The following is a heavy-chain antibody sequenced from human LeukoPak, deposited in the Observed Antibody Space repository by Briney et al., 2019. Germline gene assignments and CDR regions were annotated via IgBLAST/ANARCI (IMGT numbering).Heavy chain of an antibody. CDR2: IYYSGST. D-gene: IGHD3-22*01. CDR1: GGSISSYY. V-gene: IGHV4-59*01. Sequence: PSETLSLTCTVSGGSISSYYWSWIRQPPGKGLEWIGYIYYSGSTNYNPSLKSRVTISVDPSKNQFSLKLSSVTAADTAVYYCATDDYDSGGYYYYFDYWGQGTLVTVSS. J-gene: IGHJ4*02. CDR3: ATDDYDSGGYYYYFDY.